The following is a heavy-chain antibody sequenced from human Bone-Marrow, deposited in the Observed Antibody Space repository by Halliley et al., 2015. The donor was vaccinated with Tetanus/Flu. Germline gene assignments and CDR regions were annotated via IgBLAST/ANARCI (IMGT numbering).Heavy chain of an antibody. Sequence: GIHYPGVSDTRYSPSFQGQVTIPADKSISTAYRQWSSLKASDTAMYYCASRGSSGYYYGMDVWGQGTTVTVSS. CDR3: ASRGSSGYYYGMDV. D-gene: IGHD3-22*01. J-gene: IGHJ6*02. V-gene: IGHV5-51*01. CDR2: HYPGVSDT.